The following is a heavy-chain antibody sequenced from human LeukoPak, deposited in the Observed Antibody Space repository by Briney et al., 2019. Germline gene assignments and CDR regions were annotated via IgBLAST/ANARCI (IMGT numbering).Heavy chain of an antibody. D-gene: IGHD6-6*01. CDR1: GGSFSGYY. CDR3: ASHGVAARFYG. V-gene: IGHV4-34*01. CDR2: INHSGST. Sequence: SETLSLTCAVYGGSFSGYYWSWIRQPPGKGLEWIGEINHSGSTNYNPSLKSRVTISVDTSKNQFSLKLSSVTAADTAVYYCASHGVAARFYGWAQGTLVTVSS. J-gene: IGHJ4*02.